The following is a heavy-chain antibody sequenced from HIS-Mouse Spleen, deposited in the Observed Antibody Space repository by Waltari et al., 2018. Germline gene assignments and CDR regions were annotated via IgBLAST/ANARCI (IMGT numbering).Heavy chain of an antibody. CDR1: GFTVMIYA. D-gene: IGHD3-3*01. CDR3: AKGITIFGADY. CDR2: ISGSDGRT. J-gene: IGHJ4*02. Sequence: EVQLLESGGGLVQPGGSLRLHCPASGFTVMIYAMTGVPRAPGEGVEWVPAISGSDGRTCCAESVKGRFTIARDNSKKTLYLQMNSLRAEETAVYYCAKGITIFGADYWSQGTLVTVSS. V-gene: IGHV3-23*01.